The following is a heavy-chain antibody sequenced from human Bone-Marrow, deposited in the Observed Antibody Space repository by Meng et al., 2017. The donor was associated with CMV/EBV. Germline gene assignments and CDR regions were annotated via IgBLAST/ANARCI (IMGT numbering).Heavy chain of an antibody. J-gene: IGHJ5*02. CDR2: ISAYNGNT. CDR3: ARGFIAVAGTVLEHWFDP. V-gene: IGHV1-18*01. CDR1: GGTFSSYA. Sequence: ASVKVSCKASGGTFSSYAISWVRQAPGQGLEWMGWISAYNGNTDYAQKLQGRVTMTTDTSTSTAYMELRSLRSDDTAVYYCARGFIAVAGTVLEHWFDPWGQRTLVTVS. D-gene: IGHD6-19*01.